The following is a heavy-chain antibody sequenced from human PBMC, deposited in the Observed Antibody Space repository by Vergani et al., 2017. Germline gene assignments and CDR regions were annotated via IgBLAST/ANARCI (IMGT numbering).Heavy chain of an antibody. J-gene: IGHJ6*02. V-gene: IGHV3-66*01. D-gene: IGHD3-3*01. Sequence: EVQLVESGGGLVQPGGSLRLSCAASGFTVSSNYMSWVRQAPGKGLEWVSVIYSGGSTYYADSVKGRFTISRDNSKNTLYLQMNSLRAEDTAVYYCARERSGYYFYGMDVWGQGTTVTVSS. CDR3: ARERSGYYFYGMDV. CDR1: GFTVSSNY. CDR2: IYSGGST.